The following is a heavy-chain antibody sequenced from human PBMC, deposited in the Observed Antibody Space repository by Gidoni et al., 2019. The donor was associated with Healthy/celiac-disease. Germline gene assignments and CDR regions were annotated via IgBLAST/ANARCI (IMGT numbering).Heavy chain of an antibody. V-gene: IGHV3-9*01. Sequence: EVQLVESGGGLVQPGRSLRLSCAASEFTLADDAMHWVRQAPGKGLVWVSGISWNSGSIGYADSVKGRFTISRDNAKNSLYLQMNSLRAEDTALYYCAKAYCGGDCYSLGGWGQGTLVTVSS. J-gene: IGHJ4*02. D-gene: IGHD2-21*02. CDR1: EFTLADDA. CDR2: ISWNSGSI. CDR3: AKAYCGGDCYSLGG.